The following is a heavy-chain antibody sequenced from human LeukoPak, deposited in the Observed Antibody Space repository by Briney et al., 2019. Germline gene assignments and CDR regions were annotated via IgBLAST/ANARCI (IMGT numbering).Heavy chain of an antibody. D-gene: IGHD5-24*01. Sequence: SETLSLTCAVYGGSSSFYYWSWIRQPPGKGLEWIGEINHSGSTNYNPSLKSRATISVDTSKNQFSLKLSSISAADTAVYYCARETEMAPDYWGQGILVTVSS. J-gene: IGHJ4*02. CDR3: ARETEMAPDY. CDR1: GGSSSFYY. CDR2: INHSGST. V-gene: IGHV4-34*01.